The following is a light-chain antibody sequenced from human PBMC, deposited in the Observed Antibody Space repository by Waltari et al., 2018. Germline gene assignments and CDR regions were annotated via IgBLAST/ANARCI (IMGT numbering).Light chain of an antibody. J-gene: IGKJ2*03. Sequence: DVQLTKSPSTMSASVGDRVTSTCRASQSISTWLPWYQQSPGKAPKLLLYKASTLESGVPSRFSGRGSETEFTLTISSLQPDDFASYYCQQYQSSPRPSFGQAPKL. CDR2: KAS. V-gene: IGKV1-5*03. CDR1: QSISTW. CDR3: QQYQSSPRPS.